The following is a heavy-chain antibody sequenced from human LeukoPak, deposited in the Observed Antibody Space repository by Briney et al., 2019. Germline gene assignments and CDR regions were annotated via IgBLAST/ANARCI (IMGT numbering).Heavy chain of an antibody. V-gene: IGHV1-69*13. Sequence: SVKVSCKASGYTFTSYAISWVRQAPGQGLEWMGGIIPIFGTANYAQKFQGRVTITADESTSTAYMELSSLRSEDTAVYYCARAYSGYEDDAFDIWGQGAMVTVSS. CDR1: GYTFTSYA. D-gene: IGHD5-12*01. CDR2: IIPIFGTA. CDR3: ARAYSGYEDDAFDI. J-gene: IGHJ3*02.